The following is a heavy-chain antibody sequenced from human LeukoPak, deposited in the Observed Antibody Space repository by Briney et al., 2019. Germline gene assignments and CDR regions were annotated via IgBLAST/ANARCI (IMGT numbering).Heavy chain of an antibody. CDR3: ARDLGYCSGGSCYRYSDY. CDR2: ISGNGGGT. V-gene: IGHV3-23*01. Sequence: GGSLRLSCAASGFTFSNYAMSWVRQAPGKGLEWVSVISGNGGGTLYADSVKGRFTISRDNAKNSLYLQMNSLRAEDTAVYYCARDLGYCSGGSCYRYSDYWGQGTLVTVSS. D-gene: IGHD2-15*01. CDR1: GFTFSNYA. J-gene: IGHJ4*02.